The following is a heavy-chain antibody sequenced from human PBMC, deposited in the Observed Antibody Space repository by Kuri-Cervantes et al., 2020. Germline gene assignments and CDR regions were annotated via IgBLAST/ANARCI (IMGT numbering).Heavy chain of an antibody. J-gene: IGHJ4*02. CDR1: GFTFSSYG. V-gene: IGHV3-33*01. Sequence: GESLKISCAASGFTFSSYGMHWVRQAPGKGLEWVAVIWYDGSNKYYADPVKGRFTISRDNSKNTLYLQMNSLRAEDTAVYYYARGIAVAGLDYWGQGTLVTVSS. CDR2: IWYDGSNK. D-gene: IGHD6-19*01. CDR3: ARGIAVAGLDY.